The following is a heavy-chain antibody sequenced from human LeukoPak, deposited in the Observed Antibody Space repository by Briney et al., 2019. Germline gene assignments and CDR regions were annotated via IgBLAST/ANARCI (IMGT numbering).Heavy chain of an antibody. CDR1: GFTFSNTW. V-gene: IGHV3-15*01. J-gene: IGHJ4*02. Sequence: SGGSLRLSCAASGFTFSNTWMSWVRQAPGKGLEWVGRIKSKPDDGTTDYAAPVKRRFTISRDDSKNSLYMQMNSLKTEDTAVYYCTTDQPDYWGRGTLVTVSS. CDR3: TTDQPDY. CDR2: IKSKPDDGTT.